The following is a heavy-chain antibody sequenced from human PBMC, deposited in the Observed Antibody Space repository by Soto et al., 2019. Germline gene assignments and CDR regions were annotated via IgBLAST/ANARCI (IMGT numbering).Heavy chain of an antibody. D-gene: IGHD2-15*01. Sequence: SETLSLTCAVYGGSFSGYYWSWIRQPPGKGLEWIGEINHSGSTNYNPSLKSRVTISVDTSKNQFSLKLSSVTAADTAVYYCASLPLYCSGGSCYRIPLVDYWGQGTLVTVSS. CDR1: GGSFSGYY. V-gene: IGHV4-34*01. J-gene: IGHJ4*02. CDR3: ASLPLYCSGGSCYRIPLVDY. CDR2: INHSGST.